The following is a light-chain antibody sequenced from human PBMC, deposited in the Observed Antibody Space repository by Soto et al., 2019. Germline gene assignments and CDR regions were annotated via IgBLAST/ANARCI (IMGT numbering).Light chain of an antibody. CDR3: TSYTNSSTYV. Sequence: QSALTQPASVSGSPGQSITISCTGTSSDVGNYIYVFWFQQHPGKAPKLIISEVSNRPSGVSSRFSGSKSGNTASLTISGLQAEDEAHYYCTSYTNSSTYVFGTGTKVTVL. V-gene: IGLV2-14*01. CDR2: EVS. J-gene: IGLJ1*01. CDR1: SSDVGNYIY.